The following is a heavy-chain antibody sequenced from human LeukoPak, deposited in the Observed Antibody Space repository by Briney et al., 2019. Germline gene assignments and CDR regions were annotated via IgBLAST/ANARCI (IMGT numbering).Heavy chain of an antibody. D-gene: IGHD6-19*01. CDR1: GFTFSNYD. J-gene: IGHJ4*02. Sequence: PGGSLRLSCAASGFTFSNYDMHWVRQAPGKGLEWVAAISYDGNNKYYADSVKGRFTISRDKSKNTLYVQMNSLRVEDTAVYYCTKDRAQWMATGYFDYWGQGTLVTVSS. CDR3: TKDRAQWMATGYFDY. V-gene: IGHV3-30*18. CDR2: ISYDGNNK.